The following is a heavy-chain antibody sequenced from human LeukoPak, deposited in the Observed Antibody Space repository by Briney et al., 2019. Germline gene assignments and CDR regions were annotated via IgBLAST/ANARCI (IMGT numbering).Heavy chain of an antibody. CDR1: GASVSSIGYS. CDR3: ARTSAAAPDAFDI. V-gene: IGHV4-61*08. Sequence: SETLSLTCGVSGASVSSIGYSWSWIRQPPGRGLEWIGYIYYSGSTNYNPSLKSRVTISVDTSKNQFSLKLSSVTAADTAVYYCARTSAAAPDAFDIWGQGTMVTVSS. CDR2: IYYSGST. J-gene: IGHJ3*02. D-gene: IGHD6-13*01.